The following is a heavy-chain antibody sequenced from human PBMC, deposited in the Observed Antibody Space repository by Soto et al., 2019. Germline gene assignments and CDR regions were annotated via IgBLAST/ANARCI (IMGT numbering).Heavy chain of an antibody. V-gene: IGHV3-30-3*01. CDR2: LSYDGSNK. J-gene: IGHJ6*02. CDR3: ARDVESGSSQYYYYFYGLDV. Sequence: QVQLVESGGGVVQPGRSLRLSCAASAFTFSSNAMHWVRQAPGKGLEWVAVLSYDGSNKYYADSVKGRFTISRDNSKNTLYLQMDSLRTEDTALYYCARDVESGSSQYYYYFYGLDVWGQGTTVTVSS. CDR1: AFTFSSNA. D-gene: IGHD1-26*01.